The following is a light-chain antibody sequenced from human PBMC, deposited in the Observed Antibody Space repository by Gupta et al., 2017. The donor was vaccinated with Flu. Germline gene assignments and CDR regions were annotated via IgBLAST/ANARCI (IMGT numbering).Light chain of an antibody. CDR1: QSVVNNY. CDR3: QHEYSEHYMYT. CDR2: DGS. Sequence: LSLSPGERATLSCGASQSVVNNYLAWYKKKPCRAPRLLIYDGSSRAKGIKDMFSGGGDGTDFTLTIIRREPEDSAVYYCQHEYSEHYMYTFGLGTKLEIK. V-gene: IGKV3D-20*01. J-gene: IGKJ2*01.